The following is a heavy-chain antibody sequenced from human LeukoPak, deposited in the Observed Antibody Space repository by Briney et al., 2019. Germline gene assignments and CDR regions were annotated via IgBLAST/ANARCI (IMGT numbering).Heavy chain of an antibody. J-gene: IGHJ6*03. D-gene: IGHD3-10*01. Sequence: GGSLRLSCAGSGFTFTDSAINWVRQAPGKGLEWVSSINNIATHSYYAASVKGRFSISRDDAKNSVYLQMHSLRAEDTAVYYCAKDARDPKITMVRGVIPDGYMDVWGKGTTVTVSS. CDR1: GFTFTDSA. CDR3: AKDARDPKITMVRGVIPDGYMDV. CDR2: INNIATHS. V-gene: IGHV3-21*01.